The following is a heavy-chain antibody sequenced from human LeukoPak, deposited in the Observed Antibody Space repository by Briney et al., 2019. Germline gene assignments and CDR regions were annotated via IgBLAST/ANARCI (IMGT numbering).Heavy chain of an antibody. CDR3: ARSRKWELRHFDY. V-gene: IGHV4-34*01. CDR1: GGSFSGYY. J-gene: IGHJ4*02. D-gene: IGHD1-26*01. CDR2: INHSGST. Sequence: PSETLSLTCAVYGGSFSGYYWSWIRQPPGKGLEWIGEINHSGSTNYNPSLKSRVTISVDTSKNQFSLKLSSVTAADTAVYYCARSRKWELRHFDYWGQGTLVTVSS.